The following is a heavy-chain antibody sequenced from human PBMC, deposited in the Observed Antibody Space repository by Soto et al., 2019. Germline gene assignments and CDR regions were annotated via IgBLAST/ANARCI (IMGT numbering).Heavy chain of an antibody. J-gene: IGHJ4*02. V-gene: IGHV4-30-2*01. CDR2: IYHSGST. Sequence: PSETLSLTCAVSGGSISSGGYSWSWIRQPPGKGLEWIGYIYHSGSTYYNPSLKSRVTISVDTSKNQFSLKLSSVTAADTAVYYCARGWLHSNFDYWGQGTLVTVSS. D-gene: IGHD5-12*01. CDR3: ARGWLHSNFDY. CDR1: GGSISSGGYS.